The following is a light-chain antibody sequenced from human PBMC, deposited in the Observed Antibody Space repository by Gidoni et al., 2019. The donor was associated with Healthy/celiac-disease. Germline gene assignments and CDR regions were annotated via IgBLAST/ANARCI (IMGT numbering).Light chain of an antibody. J-gene: IGLJ1*01. CDR3: CSYAGSSTYV. Sequence: QSALTQPASVSGSPGQSITISCTGTSSDVGSYNLLSWYQQHPGKAPKLMIYEVDKRPSGVSNRFSASKSGNTASLTISGLQAEDEADYYCCSYAGSSTYVFGIGTKVTVL. V-gene: IGLV2-23*02. CDR1: SSDVGSYNL. CDR2: EVD.